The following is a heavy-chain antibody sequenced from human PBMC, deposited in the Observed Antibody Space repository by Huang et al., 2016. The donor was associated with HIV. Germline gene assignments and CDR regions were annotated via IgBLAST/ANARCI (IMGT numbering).Heavy chain of an antibody. CDR3: ARGLRFCCGGDCFPTHFQH. CDR2: INHSGSA. D-gene: IGHD2-21*02. CDR1: GGSFSGYQ. V-gene: IGHV4-34*02. J-gene: IGHJ1*01. Sequence: QVRLEQWGAGLLKPSETLSFTCAVYGGSFSGYQWTWIRQSPGKGLEWMGEINHSGSATYNPSLKTRVTITGDMSKNQFSLRMTSLTVTDTAVYFCARGLRFCCGGDCFPTHFQHWGQG.